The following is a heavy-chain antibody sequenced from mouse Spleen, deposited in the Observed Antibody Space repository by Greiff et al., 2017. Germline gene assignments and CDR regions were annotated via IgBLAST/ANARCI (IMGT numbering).Heavy chain of an antibody. D-gene: IGHD1-1*01. CDR2: IYPRDGST. J-gene: IGHJ4*01. Sequence: VQLQQSGPELVKPGASVKLSCKASGYTFTSYDINWVKQRPGQGLEWIGWIYPRDGSTKYNEKFKGKATLTVDTSSSTAYMELHSLTSEDSAVYFCARRGGSSPYYAMDYWGQGTSVTVSS. V-gene: IGHV1-85*01. CDR1: GYTFTSYD. CDR3: ARRGGSSPYYAMDY.